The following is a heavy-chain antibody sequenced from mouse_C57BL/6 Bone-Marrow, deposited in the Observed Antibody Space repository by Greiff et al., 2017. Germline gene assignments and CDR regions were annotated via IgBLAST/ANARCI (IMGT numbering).Heavy chain of an antibody. CDR1: GFNIKDDY. CDR3: TCNYVDY. J-gene: IGHJ2*01. V-gene: IGHV14-4*01. CDR2: IDPENGDT. Sequence: DVQLQESGAELVRPGASVKLSCTASGFNIKDDYMHWVKQRPEQGLEWIGWIDPENGDTEYASKFQGKATITADTSSNTAYLQLSSLTSEDTAVYYCTCNYVDYWGQGTTLTVSS.